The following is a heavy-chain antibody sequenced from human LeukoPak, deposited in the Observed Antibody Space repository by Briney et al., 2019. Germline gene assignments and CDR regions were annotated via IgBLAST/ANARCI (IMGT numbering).Heavy chain of an antibody. J-gene: IGHJ6*02. D-gene: IGHD5-12*01. CDR3: ESGYRGPYYYYGMDV. CDR1: GFTFSSYA. V-gene: IGHV3-30-3*01. CDR2: ISYDGSNK. Sequence: GRSLRLSCAASGFTFSSYAMRWVRQAPGKGLEWVAVISYDGSNKYYADSVKGRFTISRDNAKNTLYLQMNSLRAEDTAVYYCESGYRGPYYYYGMDVWGQGTTFTVSS.